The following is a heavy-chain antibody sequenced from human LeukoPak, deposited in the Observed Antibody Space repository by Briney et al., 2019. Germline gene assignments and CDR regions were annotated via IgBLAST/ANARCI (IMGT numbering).Heavy chain of an antibody. Sequence: GASVKVSCKASGYTFTSYDINWVRQAPGQGLEWMGRINPNSGGTNYAQKFQGRVTMTRDTSISTAYMELSRLRSDDTAVYYCARGYNWNYAWDYWGQGTLVTVSS. J-gene: IGHJ4*02. CDR1: GYTFTSYD. D-gene: IGHD1-7*01. CDR2: INPNSGGT. V-gene: IGHV1-2*06. CDR3: ARGYNWNYAWDY.